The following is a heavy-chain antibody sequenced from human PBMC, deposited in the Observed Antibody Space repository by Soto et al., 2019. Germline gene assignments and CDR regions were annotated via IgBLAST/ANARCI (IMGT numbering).Heavy chain of an antibody. D-gene: IGHD6-19*01. CDR3: ARDTGIAVAGTDY. Sequence: GGSLRLSCAASGFTFSSYSMNWVRQAPGKGLEWVSSISSSSSYIYYADSVKGRFTISRDNAKNSLYLQMNSLRAEDTAVYYCARDTGIAVAGTDYWGQGTLVTVSS. V-gene: IGHV3-21*01. CDR1: GFTFSSYS. J-gene: IGHJ4*02. CDR2: ISSSSSYI.